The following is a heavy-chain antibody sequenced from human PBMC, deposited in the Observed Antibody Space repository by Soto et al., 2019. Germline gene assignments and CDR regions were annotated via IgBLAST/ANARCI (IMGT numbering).Heavy chain of an antibody. V-gene: IGHV4-39*01. CDR1: GGSISSSSYY. CDR3: ARLDRAYCGGDCPINY. CDR2: IYYSGST. D-gene: IGHD2-21*02. J-gene: IGHJ4*02. Sequence: QLQLQESGPGLVKPSETLSLTCTVSGGSISSSSYYWGWIRQPPGKGLEGIGSIYYSGSTYYNPSLKSRVTISVDTSKNQFSLKLSSVTAADTAVYYCARLDRAYCGGDCPINYWGQGTLVTVSS.